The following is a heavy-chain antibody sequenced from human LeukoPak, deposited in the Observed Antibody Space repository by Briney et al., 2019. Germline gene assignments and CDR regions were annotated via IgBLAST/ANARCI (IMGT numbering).Heavy chain of an antibody. CDR1: GGSISSYY. Sequence: SETLSLTCTVSGGSISSYYWSWIRQPAGKGLEWIGRIYTSGSTNYNPSLKSRVTMSVDTSKNQFSLKLSSVTAADTAVYYCAGHYDILTGYYSPHYYYYYMDVWGKGTTVTISS. CDR3: AGHYDILTGYYSPHYYYYYMDV. CDR2: IYTSGST. D-gene: IGHD3-9*01. V-gene: IGHV4-4*07. J-gene: IGHJ6*03.